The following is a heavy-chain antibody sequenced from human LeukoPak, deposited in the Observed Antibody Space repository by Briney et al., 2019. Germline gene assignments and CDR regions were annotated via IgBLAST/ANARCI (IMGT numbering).Heavy chain of an antibody. D-gene: IGHD3-16*02. J-gene: IGHJ4*02. CDR1: GFTFSTHS. Sequence: PGGSLRLSCAASGFTFSTHSMNWVRQAPGKGLEWVSSISSSSTYTYYADSLKGRFTISRDNAKNSLYLQMNSLRAEDTAVYYCARLLYDYIWGSSRSYYFDFWGQGTLVTVSS. V-gene: IGHV3-21*01. CDR3: ARLLYDYIWGSSRSYYFDF. CDR2: ISSSSTYT.